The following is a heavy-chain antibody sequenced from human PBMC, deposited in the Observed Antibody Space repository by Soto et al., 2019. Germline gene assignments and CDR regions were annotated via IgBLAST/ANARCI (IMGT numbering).Heavy chain of an antibody. V-gene: IGHV3-33*01. CDR2: IWYDGSNK. CDR3: ARERTRYYYGSGSYYDPGAY. Sequence: GGSLRLSCAASGFTFSSYGMHWVRQAPGKGLEWVAVIWYDGSNKYYADSVKGRFTISRDNSKNTLYLQMNSLRAEDTAVYYCARERTRYYYGSGSYYDPGAYWGQGTLVTVSS. D-gene: IGHD3-10*01. CDR1: GFTFSSYG. J-gene: IGHJ4*02.